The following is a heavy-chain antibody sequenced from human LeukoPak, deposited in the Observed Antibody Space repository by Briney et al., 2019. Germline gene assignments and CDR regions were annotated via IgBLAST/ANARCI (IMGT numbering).Heavy chain of an antibody. CDR1: GFTFSSYG. CDR2: ISYDGSNK. Sequence: GGSLRLSCVASGFTFSSYGIRWVRQAPGKGMEWVAVISYDGSNKYYADSVKGRFTISRDNSKNTLYLQMNSLRAEDTAVYYCAKDRASMWCSSSSCYYFDNWGQGTLVTVSS. J-gene: IGHJ4*02. CDR3: AKDRASMWCSSSSCYYFDN. D-gene: IGHD2-2*01. V-gene: IGHV3-30*18.